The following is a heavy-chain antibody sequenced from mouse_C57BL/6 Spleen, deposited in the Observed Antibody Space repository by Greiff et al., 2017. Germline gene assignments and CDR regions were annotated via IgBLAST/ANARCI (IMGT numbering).Heavy chain of an antibody. J-gene: IGHJ1*03. CDR2: IYPGDGDT. D-gene: IGHD1-1*01. CDR3: ARWYYGSSYDYWYFDV. CDR1: GYAFSSYW. V-gene: IGHV1-80*01. Sequence: QVQLKQSGAELVKPGASVKISCKASGYAFSSYWMNWVKQRPGKGLEWIGQIYPGDGDTNYNGKFKGKATLTADKSSSTAYMQLSSLTSEDSAVYFCARWYYGSSYDYWYFDVWGTGTTVTVSS.